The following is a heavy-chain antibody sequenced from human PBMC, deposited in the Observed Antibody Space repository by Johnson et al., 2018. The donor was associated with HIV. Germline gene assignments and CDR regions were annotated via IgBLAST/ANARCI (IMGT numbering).Heavy chain of an antibody. J-gene: IGHJ3*02. D-gene: IGHD1-26*01. CDR2: ISGDGSSL. V-gene: IGHV3-74*01. Sequence: EVQLVESGGALVQPGGSLRLSCEVSGFTISTFWMHWVRQVPGKGLMWVSRISGDGSSLSYADSVKGRFTISRDNAKNSLYLQMNSLRAEDTAVYYCAREIGGSYYRDAFDIWGQGTMVTVSS. CDR1: GFTISTFW. CDR3: AREIGGSYYRDAFDI.